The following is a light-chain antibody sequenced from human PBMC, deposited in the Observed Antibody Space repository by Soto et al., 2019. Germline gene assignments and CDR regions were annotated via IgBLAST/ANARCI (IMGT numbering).Light chain of an antibody. CDR1: SGDIGSYNR. V-gene: IGLV2-14*01. J-gene: IGLJ1*01. CDR2: EVT. CDR3: SSYTNINTRACV. Sequence: QSALTQPDSVSGSPGQSITISCTGTSGDIGSYNRVSWYQQHPGKAPKLIIYEVTDRPSGVSNRFSGYKSGNTASLTISGLQAEDEADYYCSSYTNINTRACVFGTGTKVTV.